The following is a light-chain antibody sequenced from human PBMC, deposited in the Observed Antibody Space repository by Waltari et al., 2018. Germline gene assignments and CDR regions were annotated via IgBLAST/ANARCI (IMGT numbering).Light chain of an antibody. Sequence: IQMTQSPSSVSASVGDSVTITCRASQALSGCLAWYQQKPGKAPKLLINPASTLQSGVPSRFSGSGSGTEYTLTISSLLPEDFATYFCQQAHSWPLAFGGGTEV. CDR2: PAS. V-gene: IGKV1-12*01. CDR1: QALSGC. CDR3: QQAHSWPLA. J-gene: IGKJ4*01.